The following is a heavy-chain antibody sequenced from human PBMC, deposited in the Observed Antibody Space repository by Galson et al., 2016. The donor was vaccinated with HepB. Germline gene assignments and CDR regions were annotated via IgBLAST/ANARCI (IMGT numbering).Heavy chain of an antibody. Sequence: SLRLSCAASGFTFINYGMHWVRPAPGKGLEWVTGISYDGTNKYYGDSVKGRFTISRDNSKNTLYLQMNSLRAEDTAVYNCAKDDSNGYYYFDYWGEGTLVTVSS. CDR2: ISYDGTNK. D-gene: IGHD3-22*01. J-gene: IGHJ4*02. V-gene: IGHV3-30*18. CDR1: GFTFINYG. CDR3: AKDDSNGYYYFDY.